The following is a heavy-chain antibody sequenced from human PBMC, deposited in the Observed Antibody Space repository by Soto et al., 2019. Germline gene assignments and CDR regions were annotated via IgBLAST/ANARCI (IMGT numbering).Heavy chain of an antibody. D-gene: IGHD2-2*01. J-gene: IGHJ4*02. CDR2: SSGSGCST. Sequence: EVQLLESGGGLVQPGGSLRLSCAASGFTFSSYAMSWVRQAPGKGLEWVSASSGSGCSTYYADSVKGRFTISRDNSKNTLYLQMNSLRAEDTAVYYCAKAPRYCSSTSCYAIDYWGQGTLVTVSS. V-gene: IGHV3-23*01. CDR1: GFTFSSYA. CDR3: AKAPRYCSSTSCYAIDY.